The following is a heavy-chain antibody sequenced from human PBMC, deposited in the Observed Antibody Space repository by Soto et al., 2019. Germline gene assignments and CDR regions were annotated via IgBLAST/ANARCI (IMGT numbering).Heavy chain of an antibody. Sequence: ASVKVSCKASGYTFTSYDINWVRQATGQGHEWMGWMNPNSGNTGYAQKFQGRVTMTRNTSISTAYMELSSLRSEDTAVYYCARGSFWWLRSNIDYWGQGTLVTVSS. V-gene: IGHV1-8*01. D-gene: IGHD5-12*01. CDR2: MNPNSGNT. CDR3: ARGSFWWLRSNIDY. CDR1: GYTFTSYD. J-gene: IGHJ4*02.